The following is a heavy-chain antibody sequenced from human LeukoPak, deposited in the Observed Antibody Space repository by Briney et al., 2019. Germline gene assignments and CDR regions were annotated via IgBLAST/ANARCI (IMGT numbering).Heavy chain of an antibody. CDR3: TRVSGGYDMSDY. J-gene: IGHJ4*02. V-gene: IGHV3-7*03. CDR2: IRKDGSLQ. CDR1: GFTFSSFW. D-gene: IGHD3-9*01. Sequence: GGSLRLSCAASGFTFSSFWMSWVRQAPGKGLEWVANIRKDGSLQYYVDSVEGRLTISRDNAKNSLYLQMNTLRADDTAVYYCTRVSGGYDMSDYWGQGTLVTVSS.